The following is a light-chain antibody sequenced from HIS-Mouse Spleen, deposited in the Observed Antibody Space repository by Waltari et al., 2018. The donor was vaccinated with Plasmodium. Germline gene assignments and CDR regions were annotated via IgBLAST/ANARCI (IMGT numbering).Light chain of an antibody. CDR2: EDS. CDR1: PLPKKY. V-gene: IGLV3-10*01. CDR3: YSTDSSGNHRV. Sequence: SYELTQPPSVSVSPGQTARITCSGGPLPKKYAYWYQQKSGQAPVLVIYEDSKRPSGIPERFSGSSSGTMATLTISGAQVEDEADYYCYSTDSSGNHRVFGGGTKLTVL. J-gene: IGLJ3*02.